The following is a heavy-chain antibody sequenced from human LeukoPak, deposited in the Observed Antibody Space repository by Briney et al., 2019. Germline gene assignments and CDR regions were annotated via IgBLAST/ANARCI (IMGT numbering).Heavy chain of an antibody. CDR3: AREGSGSYYHFGY. J-gene: IGHJ4*02. Sequence: ASVKVSCKASGYTFTGYYMHWVRQAPGQGLEWTGWINPNSGGTNYAQKFQGRVTMTRDTSISTAYMELSRLRSDDTAVYYCAREGSGSYYHFGYWGQGTLVTVSS. CDR1: GYTFTGYY. D-gene: IGHD1-26*01. V-gene: IGHV1-2*02. CDR2: INPNSGGT.